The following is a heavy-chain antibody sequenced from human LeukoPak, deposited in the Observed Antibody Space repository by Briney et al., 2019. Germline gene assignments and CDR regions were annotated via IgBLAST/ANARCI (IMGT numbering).Heavy chain of an antibody. CDR1: GFTFSGSA. CDR2: IRSKANSYAT. V-gene: IGHV3-73*01. CDR3: TTEYGRNYYGSGSFYKYYFDY. D-gene: IGHD3-10*01. Sequence: GGSLRLSCAASGFTFSGSAMHWVRQASGKGLEWVGRIRSKANSYATAYAASVKGRFTISRDDSKNTLYLQMNSLRTEDTAVYYCTTEYGRNYYGSGSFYKYYFDYWGQGTLVTVSS. J-gene: IGHJ4*02.